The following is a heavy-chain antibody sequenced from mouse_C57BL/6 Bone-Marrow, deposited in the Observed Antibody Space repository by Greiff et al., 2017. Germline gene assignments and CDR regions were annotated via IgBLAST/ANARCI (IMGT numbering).Heavy chain of an antibody. CDR2: INPGSGGT. Sequence: QVQLKQSGAELVRPGTSVKVSCKASGYAFTNYLIEWVKQRPGQGLEWIGVINPGSGGTNYNEKFKGKATLTADKSSSTAYMQLSSLTSEDSAVYFCALLTGYYAMDYWGQGTSVTVSS. D-gene: IGHD4-1*01. J-gene: IGHJ4*01. CDR1: GYAFTNYL. CDR3: ALLTGYYAMDY. V-gene: IGHV1-54*01.